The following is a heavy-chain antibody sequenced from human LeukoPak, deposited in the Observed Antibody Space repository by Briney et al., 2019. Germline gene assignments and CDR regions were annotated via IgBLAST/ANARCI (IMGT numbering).Heavy chain of an antibody. V-gene: IGHV4-34*01. CDR2: INHSGST. D-gene: IGHD2-2*01. Sequence: SETLSLTCAVYGGSFSGYYWSWIRQPPGKGLEWIGEINHSGSTNYNPSLKSRVTISVDTSKNQFSLKLSSVTAADTAVYYCARARRCSSTSCYRGWGCYYYMDVWGKGTTVTVSS. J-gene: IGHJ6*03. CDR3: ARARRCSSTSCYRGWGCYYYMDV. CDR1: GGSFSGYY.